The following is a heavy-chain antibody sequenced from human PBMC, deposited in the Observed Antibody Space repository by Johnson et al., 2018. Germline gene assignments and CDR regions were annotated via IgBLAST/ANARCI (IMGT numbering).Heavy chain of an antibody. J-gene: IGHJ3*02. CDR3: ARGGYYDSSGSRAFDS. D-gene: IGHD3-22*01. CDR2: ISYDGSNK. CDR1: GFTFSSYA. V-gene: IGHV3-30-3*01. Sequence: QVQLVESGGGVVQPGRSLRLSCAASGFTFSSYAMHWVRQAPGKGLEWVAVISYDGSNKYYADSVKGRFTISRDNSKNTRYVQMNSLRAEDTAVYYCARGGYYDSSGSRAFDSWGQGTMGTVSS.